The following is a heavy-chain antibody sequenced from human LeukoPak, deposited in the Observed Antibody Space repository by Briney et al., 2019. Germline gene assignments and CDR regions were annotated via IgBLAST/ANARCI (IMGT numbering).Heavy chain of an antibody. CDR2: IYYSGST. V-gene: IGHV4-59*12. CDR3: ATEFRAYDHRGYSHEVFVYDCMDV. CDR1: GGSISIDY. Sequence: SETLSLTCTVSGGSISIDYWSWIRQPPGKGLEWIGYIYYSGSTNYNPSLKSRVTISVDTSKNQFSLKLTSVTAADTAVYYYATEFRAYDHRGYSHEVFVYDCMDVWGQGTTVTVS. J-gene: IGHJ6*02. D-gene: IGHD2-21*01.